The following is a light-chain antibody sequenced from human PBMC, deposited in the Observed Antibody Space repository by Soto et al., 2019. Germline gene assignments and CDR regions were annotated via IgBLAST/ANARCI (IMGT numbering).Light chain of an antibody. CDR3: QQRSNWLT. CDR2: DAS. J-gene: IGKJ4*01. Sequence: EIVLTQSPATLSLSPGERGTLSCRASQSVSSSLAWYQQKPGQAPRLLIFDASNRAAGIPARFSGSGSGTDFTLTISSLEPEDFAVYYCQQRSNWLTFGGGTKVEIK. CDR1: QSVSSS. V-gene: IGKV3-11*01.